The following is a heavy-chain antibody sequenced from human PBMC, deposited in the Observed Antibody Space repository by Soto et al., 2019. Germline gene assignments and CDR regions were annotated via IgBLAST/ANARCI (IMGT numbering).Heavy chain of an antibody. D-gene: IGHD6-6*01. J-gene: IGHJ4*02. V-gene: IGHV4-34*01. CDR2: ISQSGNT. CDR3: ARAPKVSGSSQTRPDF. Sequence: QVQLHQWGAGLLKPSETLSLACSIYSGSFSGYYWSWIRQPPGKGLEGIGEISQSGNTNYSPSLKSRVSISIDTSKKQFSLNLASVSAADTAVYYCARAPKVSGSSQTRPDFWGQGTLVTVSS. CDR1: SGSFSGYY.